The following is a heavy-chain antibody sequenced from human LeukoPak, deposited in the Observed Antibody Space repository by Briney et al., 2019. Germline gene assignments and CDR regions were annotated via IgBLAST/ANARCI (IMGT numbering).Heavy chain of an antibody. CDR3: ARDSDGSSDDFGFDY. J-gene: IGHJ4*02. V-gene: IGHV1-69*13. D-gene: IGHD6-13*01. CDR1: GGTFSSYA. CDR2: IIPIFGTA. Sequence: SVKVSCKASGGTFSSYAVSWVRQAPGQGLEWMGGIIPIFGTANYAQKFQGRVTITADESTSTAYMELSSLRSEDTAVYYCARDSDGSSDDFGFDYWGQGTVVTVSS.